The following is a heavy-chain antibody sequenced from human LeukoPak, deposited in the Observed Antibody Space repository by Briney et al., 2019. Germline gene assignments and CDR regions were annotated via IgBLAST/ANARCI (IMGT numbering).Heavy chain of an antibody. CDR1: GFTFSNYG. Sequence: GGSLRLSCEVSGFTFSNYGMHWVRQAPGKGLEWLALIWYDGRTKFHADSVKGRFTISRDNSANTLYLQMSSLRVEDTAVYYCAREWGRIAVAGGPGYWGQGTLVTVSS. V-gene: IGHV3-33*01. CDR3: AREWGRIAVAGGPGY. D-gene: IGHD6-19*01. CDR2: IWYDGRTK. J-gene: IGHJ4*02.